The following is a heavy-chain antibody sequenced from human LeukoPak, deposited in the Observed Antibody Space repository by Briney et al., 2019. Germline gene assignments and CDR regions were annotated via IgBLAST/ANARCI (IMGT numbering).Heavy chain of an antibody. CDR3: ARVSSSGWYVWFDP. CDR2: INDGNGNT. CDR1: GYTFTSYA. V-gene: IGHV1-3*01. D-gene: IGHD6-19*01. J-gene: IGHJ5*02. Sequence: ASVKVSCKASGYTFTSYAMHWVRQAPGQRLEWMGWINDGNGNTKYSQKFQGRVTITRDTSASTAYMELSSLRSEDTAVYYCARVSSSGWYVWFDPWGQGTLVTVSS.